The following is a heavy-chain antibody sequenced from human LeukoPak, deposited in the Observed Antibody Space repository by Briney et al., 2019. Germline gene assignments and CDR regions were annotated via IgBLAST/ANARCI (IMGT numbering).Heavy chain of an antibody. J-gene: IGHJ4*02. CDR1: GFTFSSYG. CDR2: ISYDGSNK. Sequence: PGGSLRLSCAASGFTFSSYGMHWVRQAPGKGLEWVAVISYDGSNKYYADSVKGRFTISRDNSKNTLYLQMNSLRAEDTAVYYCAKAFIAAHSGGGYWGQGTLVTVSS. CDR3: AKAFIAAHSGGGY. V-gene: IGHV3-30*18. D-gene: IGHD2-21*01.